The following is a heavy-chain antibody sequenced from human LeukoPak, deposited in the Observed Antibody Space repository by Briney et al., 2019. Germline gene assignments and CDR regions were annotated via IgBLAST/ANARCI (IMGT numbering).Heavy chain of an antibody. J-gene: IGHJ2*01. Sequence: SETLSLTCAVSGGSISSSNWWSWVRQPPGKGLEWIGEIYHSGSTNYNPSLKSRVTISVDKSKNQFSLKLSSVTAADTAVYYCARDFGDGYNWYFDLWGRGTLVTVSS. CDR1: GGSISSSNW. CDR3: ARDFGDGYNWYFDL. D-gene: IGHD5-24*01. V-gene: IGHV4-4*02. CDR2: IYHSGST.